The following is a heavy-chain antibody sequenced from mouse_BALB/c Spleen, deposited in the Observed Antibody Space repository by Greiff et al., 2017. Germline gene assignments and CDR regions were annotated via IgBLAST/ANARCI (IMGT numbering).Heavy chain of an antibody. CDR2: IDPYNGGT. Sequence: VQLQQSGPELVKPGASVKMSCKASGYTFTSYVMHWVKQKPGQGLEWIGYIDPYNGGTSYNQKFKGKATLTVDKSSSTAYMHLNSLTSEDSAVYYCARTEWSYAMDYWGQGTSVTVSS. V-gene: IGHV1-14*01. CDR1: GYTFTSYV. J-gene: IGHJ4*01. CDR3: ARTEWSYAMDY. D-gene: IGHD1-3*01.